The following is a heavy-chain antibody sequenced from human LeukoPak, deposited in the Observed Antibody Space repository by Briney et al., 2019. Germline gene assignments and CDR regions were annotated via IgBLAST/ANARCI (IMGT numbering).Heavy chain of an antibody. D-gene: IGHD1-26*01. V-gene: IGHV4-38-2*01. CDR1: GYSSSSGYY. CDR2: IHQSGSA. Sequence: SETLSLTCAVSGYSSSSGYYWGWIRQPPGKGLEWIGSIHQSGSAYYNPSLKSRLTISVDTSKNQFSLKLSSVTVADTAVYYCATFVGAATTSHIDFWGQGTLVTVSS. CDR3: ATFVGAATTSHIDF. J-gene: IGHJ4*02.